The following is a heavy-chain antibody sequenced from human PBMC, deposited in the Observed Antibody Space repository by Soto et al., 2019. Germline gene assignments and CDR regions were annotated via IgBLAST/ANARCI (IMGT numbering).Heavy chain of an antibody. CDR1: GFTFGAYY. CDR3: ASYYDILTGPDY. Sequence: ASVKVSCKASGFTFGAYYIYWVRQAPGQGLEWIGGINPNSGAANNAQKFQGRVTMTGDTSTSTAYMELSSLISEDTAVYYCASYYDILTGPDYWGQGTLVTVYS. CDR2: INPNSGAA. V-gene: IGHV1-2*02. D-gene: IGHD3-9*01. J-gene: IGHJ4*02.